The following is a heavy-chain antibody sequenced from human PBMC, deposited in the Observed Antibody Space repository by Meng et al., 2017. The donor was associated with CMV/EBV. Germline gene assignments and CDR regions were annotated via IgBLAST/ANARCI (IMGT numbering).Heavy chain of an antibody. Sequence: ASVKVSCKASGYTFTGYYMHWVRQAPGQGLEWMGWINPNSGGTNYAQKFQGRVTMTRDTSISTAYMELSRLRSDDTAVYYCEATGYSSSEYGMDVWGQGTTVTSP. J-gene: IGHJ6*02. V-gene: IGHV1-2*02. CDR1: GYTFTGYY. CDR2: INPNSGGT. D-gene: IGHD6-13*01. CDR3: EATGYSSSEYGMDV.